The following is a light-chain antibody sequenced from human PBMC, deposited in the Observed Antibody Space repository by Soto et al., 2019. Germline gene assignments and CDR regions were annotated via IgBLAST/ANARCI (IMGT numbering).Light chain of an antibody. J-gene: IGLJ2*01. V-gene: IGLV1-40*01. CDR1: SSNFGAGND. Sequence: QSVLAQPPSVAGAPGKRVTISCTGSSSNFGAGNDVHWYQQLPGTTPRLLIYANNRRPSGVPDRFSGSRSGTSASLAITGLQTEDEADYYCQSYDGSRSVVVFGGGTKLTVL. CDR3: QSYDGSRSVVV. CDR2: ANN.